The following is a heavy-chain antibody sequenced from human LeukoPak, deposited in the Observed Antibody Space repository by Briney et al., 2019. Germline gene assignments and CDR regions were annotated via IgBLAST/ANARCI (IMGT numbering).Heavy chain of an antibody. D-gene: IGHD3-10*01. CDR2: ISSDSRTI. CDR1: GFTFSSYS. CDR3: ARYGSGTSYITNYFDY. Sequence: GGSLRLSCAASGFTFSSYSMNWVRQAPGEGLEWVSYISSDSRTIYYADSVKGRFTISRDNAKNSLYLQMKSLRDEDTAVCYCARYGSGTSYITNYFDYWGQGTLVTVSS. J-gene: IGHJ4*02. V-gene: IGHV3-48*02.